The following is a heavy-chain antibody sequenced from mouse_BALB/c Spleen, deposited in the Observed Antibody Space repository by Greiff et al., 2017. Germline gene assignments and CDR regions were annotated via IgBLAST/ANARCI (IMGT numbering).Heavy chain of an antibody. Sequence: VQLQQSGPQLVRPGASVKISCKASGYSFTSYWMHWVKQRPGQGLEWIGMIDPSDSETRLNQKFKDKATLTVDKSSSTAYMQLSSPTSEDSAVYYCARGRYGPMDYWGQGTSVTVSS. V-gene: IGHV1S126*01. D-gene: IGHD1-1*02. CDR2: IDPSDSET. J-gene: IGHJ4*01. CDR1: GYSFTSYW. CDR3: ARGRYGPMDY.